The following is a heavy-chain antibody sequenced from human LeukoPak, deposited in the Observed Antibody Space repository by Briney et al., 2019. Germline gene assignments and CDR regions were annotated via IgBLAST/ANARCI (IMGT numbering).Heavy chain of an antibody. D-gene: IGHD3-10*01. V-gene: IGHV4-59*01. CDR2: IYYSGST. J-gene: IGHJ5*02. CDR1: SGSISSYY. CDR3: ARGKHYYGSGSLSEA. Sequence: SVTLSLTCTVSSGSISSYYWIWIRQPPGKGREWSGYIYYSGSTNYNPSLKSRVTISVDTSKNQFSLKLSSVTAADTAVYYCARGKHYYGSGSLSEAWGQGTLVTVPS.